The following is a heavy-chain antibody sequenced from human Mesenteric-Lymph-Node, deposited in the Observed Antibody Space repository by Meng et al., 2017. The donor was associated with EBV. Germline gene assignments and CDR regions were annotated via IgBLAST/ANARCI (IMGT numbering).Heavy chain of an antibody. V-gene: IGHV4-39*01. J-gene: IGHJ4*02. CDR1: GGSISSSSHY. CDR3: ARTPGPVAVPFDY. Sequence: QLRREKSGLGLVKPAETLSLPRTFSGGSISSSSHYWGWIRQPPGKGLEWIGSIYYSGSTYYNPSLKSRVTISVDTSKNQFSLKLSSVTAADTAVYYCARTPGPVAVPFDYWGQGTLVTVSS. D-gene: IGHD6-19*01. CDR2: IYYSGST.